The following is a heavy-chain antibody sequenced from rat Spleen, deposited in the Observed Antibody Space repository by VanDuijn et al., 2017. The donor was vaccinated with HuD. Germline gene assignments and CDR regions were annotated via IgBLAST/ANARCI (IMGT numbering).Heavy chain of an antibody. CDR1: GYSITSNY. D-gene: IGHD1-7*01. Sequence: EVQLQESGPGLVKPSQSLSLTCSVTGYSITSNYWGWIRKFPGNKMEYIGHISYSGTTNYNPSLKSRISITRDTSKNPFFLQLNSVTTEDTATYFCARWTTYFDCWGQGVMVTVSS. CDR2: ISYSGTT. J-gene: IGHJ2*01. V-gene: IGHV3-1*01. CDR3: ARWTTYFDC.